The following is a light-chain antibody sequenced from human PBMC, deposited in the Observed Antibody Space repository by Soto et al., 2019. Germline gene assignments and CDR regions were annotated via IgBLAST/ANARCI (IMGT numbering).Light chain of an antibody. CDR3: SSYTSSSTMV. Sequence: QSALTQPASVSGSPGQSITISCTGTSSDVGGYKYVSWYQQHPGKAPKLMIYEVSNRPSGVSNRFSGSKSGNTASLTISGLQAEDEADYYCSSYTSSSTMVFGVGTQLTVL. CDR1: SSDVGGYKY. J-gene: IGLJ2*01. V-gene: IGLV2-14*01. CDR2: EVS.